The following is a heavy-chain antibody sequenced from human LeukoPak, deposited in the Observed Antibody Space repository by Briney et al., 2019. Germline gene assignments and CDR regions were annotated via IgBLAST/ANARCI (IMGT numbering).Heavy chain of an antibody. J-gene: IGHJ4*02. D-gene: IGHD6-13*01. CDR2: ISSSGSAI. CDR3: ARARGYSSSWYIYSSGLYYFDY. CDR1: GFTFSNYG. Sequence: GGSLRLSCAASGFTFSNYGINWVRQTPRKGLEWVSYISSSGSAINYADSVRGRFTISRDNAKNSLYLQMNSLRPEDTAVYYCARARGYSSSWYIYSSGLYYFDYWGQGTLVTVSS. V-gene: IGHV3-48*01.